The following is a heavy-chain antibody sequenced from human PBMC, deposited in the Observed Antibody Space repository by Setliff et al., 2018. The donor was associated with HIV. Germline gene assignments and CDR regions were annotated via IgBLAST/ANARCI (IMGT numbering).Heavy chain of an antibody. V-gene: IGHV3-7*01. CDR1: GLPFYNYW. CDR2: IKQDGSEK. Sequence: GGSLRLSCVASGLPFYNYWMTWLRRAPGRGLGWVANIKQDGSEKSYVDSVKGRFTISRDNAKNSLYLQMYSLRVEDTALYYCARDQLRVPERWDFDFWGQGTLVTVSS. J-gene: IGHJ4*02. D-gene: IGHD1-26*01. CDR3: ARDQLRVPERWDFDF.